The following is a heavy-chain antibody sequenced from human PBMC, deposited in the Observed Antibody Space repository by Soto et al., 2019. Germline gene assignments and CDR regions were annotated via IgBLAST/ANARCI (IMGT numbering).Heavy chain of an antibody. J-gene: IGHJ6*01. CDR3: ARVRVDVLPGASRFLYIMVV. CDR1: GGSFSGYY. D-gene: IGHD2-2*02. CDR2: INHSGST. V-gene: IGHV4-34*01. Sequence: SETLSLTCAVYGGSFSGYYWSWIRQPPGNGLEWIGEINHSGSTNYNPSLKSRVTISVDTSKNQFSLKLDSVTAADTAVYSCARVRVDVLPGASRFLYIMVVWGQGTTVTVSS.